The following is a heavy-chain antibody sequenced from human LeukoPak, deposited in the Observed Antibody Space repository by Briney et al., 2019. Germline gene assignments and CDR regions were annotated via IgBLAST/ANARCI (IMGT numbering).Heavy chain of an antibody. Sequence: PGGSLRLSCAASGFTFTTYAMSWVRQASGKGLEWVSSVSGNGHHTYYADSVKGRFIISSYNSKNMVFLQMNSLRVDDTALYYCVKAVDSGGYNFERGANYWGQGTLVTVSS. J-gene: IGHJ4*02. V-gene: IGHV3-23*01. CDR2: VSGNGHHT. CDR1: GFTFTTYA. CDR3: VKAVDSGGYNFERGANY. D-gene: IGHD3-22*01.